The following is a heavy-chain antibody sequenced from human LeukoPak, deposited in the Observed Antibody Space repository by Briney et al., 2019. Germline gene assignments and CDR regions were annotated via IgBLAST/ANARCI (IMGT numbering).Heavy chain of an antibody. CDR2: IRYDGRNK. CDR3: AKDRGGSGSYEMDV. CDR1: GFTFSTYG. V-gene: IGHV3-30*02. D-gene: IGHD3-10*01. J-gene: IGHJ6*04. Sequence: GGSLRLSCAASGFTFSTYGMHWVRQAPGKGLEWVAFIRYDGRNKYYADSVKGRFTISRDNSKNTLCLQMNSLRAEDTAVYYCAKDRGGSGSYEMDVWGKGTTVTISS.